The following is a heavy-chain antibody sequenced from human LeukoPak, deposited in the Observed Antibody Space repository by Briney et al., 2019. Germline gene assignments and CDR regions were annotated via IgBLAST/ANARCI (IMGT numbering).Heavy chain of an antibody. V-gene: IGHV1-46*03. CDR3: VRVRGPGEDAFDI. CDR2: INVSGGST. CDR1: GYTFTTYY. D-gene: IGHD1-14*01. J-gene: IGHJ3*02. Sequence: ASVRVCSSAAGYTFTTYYMHCVRQSAGQRLEWMGIINVSGGSTGHDHKFHCRVTMTRDMSTSTTYMKLRSLRAEDMPSYYCVRVRGPGEDAFDIWGQGTMVTVSS.